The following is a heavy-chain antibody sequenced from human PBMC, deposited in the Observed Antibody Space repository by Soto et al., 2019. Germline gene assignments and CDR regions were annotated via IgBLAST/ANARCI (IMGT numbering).Heavy chain of an antibody. J-gene: IGHJ6*03. Sequence: EEQLVESGGALVQPGGSLRLSCAASGFTFNRFGMNWVRQAPGKGLEWISYISSASSTTQYAESVKGRFTISIDNARDSLYLQMSSLRVEDTAVYYCARRPLWSGLSDYYYMDVWGKGTTVTVSS. CDR3: ARRPLWSGLSDYYYMDV. CDR1: GFTFNRFG. V-gene: IGHV3-48*01. D-gene: IGHD3-3*01. CDR2: ISSASSTT.